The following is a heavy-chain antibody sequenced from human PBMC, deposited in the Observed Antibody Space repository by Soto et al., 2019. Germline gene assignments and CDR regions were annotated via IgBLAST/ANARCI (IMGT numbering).Heavy chain of an antibody. CDR1: GGTFSSYA. CDR3: AREAPGGYDFDY. CDR2: IIPIFGPA. V-gene: IGHV1-69*06. J-gene: IGHJ4*02. Sequence: ASVKVSCKASGGTFSSYAISWVRQAPGQGLEWMGGIIPIFGPANYAQKFQGRVTITADKSTSTAYMELSSLRSEDTAVYYCAREAPGGYDFDYWGQGTLVTVSS. D-gene: IGHD5-12*01.